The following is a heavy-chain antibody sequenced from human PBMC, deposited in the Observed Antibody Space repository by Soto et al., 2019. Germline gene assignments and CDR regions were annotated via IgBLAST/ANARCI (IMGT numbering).Heavy chain of an antibody. CDR3: AKVPPLGYCSGYYPWDWFDP. V-gene: IGHV3-23*01. D-gene: IGHD2-15*01. CDR2: IRAGGGST. J-gene: IGHJ5*02. Sequence: GGSLRLSCAASGFSFSNYAMSWVRQAPGKGLEWVSAIRAGGGSTYYADSVKGRFTISRDNSKNTLYLQMNSLRAEDTAVYYCAKVPPLGYCSGYYPWDWFDPWGQGTLVTVSS. CDR1: GFSFSNYA.